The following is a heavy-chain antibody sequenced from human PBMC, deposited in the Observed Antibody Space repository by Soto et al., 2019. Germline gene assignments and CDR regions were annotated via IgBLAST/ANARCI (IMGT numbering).Heavy chain of an antibody. CDR3: ARSPYYDFWSGLSYYFDY. D-gene: IGHD3-3*01. CDR1: GGSISSYY. J-gene: IGHJ4*02. V-gene: IGHV4-59*01. Sequence: PSETLSLTCTVSGGSISSYYWSWIRQPPGKGLEWIGYIYYSGSTNYNPSLKNRVTISVDTSKNQFSLKLSSVTAADTAVYYCARSPYYDFWSGLSYYFDYWGQGTLVTVSS. CDR2: IYYSGST.